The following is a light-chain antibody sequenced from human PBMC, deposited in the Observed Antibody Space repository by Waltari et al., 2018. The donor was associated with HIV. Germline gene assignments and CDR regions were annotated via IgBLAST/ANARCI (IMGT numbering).Light chain of an antibody. CDR1: ALPKKF. J-gene: IGLJ3*02. CDR3: YSTDATGNHRV. Sequence: SYELTQPPSVSVSPGQTARITCSGDALPKKFAHWYQQRSGQAPVLVIYEDTKRPSGIPERISGSSAVTTATLTISGAQMEDEAVYYCYSTDATGNHRVFGGGTRLTVL. CDR2: EDT. V-gene: IGLV3-10*01.